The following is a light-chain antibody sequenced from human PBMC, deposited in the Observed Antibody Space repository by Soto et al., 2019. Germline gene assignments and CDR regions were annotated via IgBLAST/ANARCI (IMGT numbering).Light chain of an antibody. V-gene: IGLV2-8*01. Sequence: QSFLTQPPSASGSPVQSVAISCTGTSSDVCGYNYFSWYQQHPGKAPKLMIDEVNKRPSGVPDRFSGSKSGNTASLTVSGHPAEAEADYYRISYDGXSNVLGTATKVXV. CDR3: ISYDGXSNV. CDR1: SSDVCGYNY. CDR2: EVN. J-gene: IGLJ1*01.